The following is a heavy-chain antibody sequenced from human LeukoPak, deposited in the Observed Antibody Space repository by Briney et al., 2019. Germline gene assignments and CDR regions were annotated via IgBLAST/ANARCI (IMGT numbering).Heavy chain of an antibody. CDR1: GFTFNNYA. J-gene: IGHJ3*02. V-gene: IGHV3-23*01. CDR3: AKEGVGYDSSGSPNFDI. Sequence: GGSLRLSCAASGFTFNNYAMSWVRQAPGKGLEWVSGIGGGGGSSYYADSVKGRFTISRDNSKNTLYLQMNSLRAEDTAVYYCAKEGVGYDSSGSPNFDIWGQGTMVTVSS. CDR2: IGGGGGSS. D-gene: IGHD3-22*01.